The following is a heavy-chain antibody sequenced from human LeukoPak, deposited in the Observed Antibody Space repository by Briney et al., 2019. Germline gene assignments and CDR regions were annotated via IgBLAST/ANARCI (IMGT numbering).Heavy chain of an antibody. V-gene: IGHV4-39*01. CDR1: GGSISSSSHY. CDR2: IYYSGST. D-gene: IGHD3-22*01. Sequence: SETLSLTCTVSGGSISSSSHYWGWTRQPPGKGLEWIGSIYYSGSTYYNPSLKSRVTISVDTSKNQFSLKLSSVTAADTAVYYCARQAGYDSSGYSSINWFDPWGQGTLVTVSS. CDR3: ARQAGYDSSGYSSINWFDP. J-gene: IGHJ5*02.